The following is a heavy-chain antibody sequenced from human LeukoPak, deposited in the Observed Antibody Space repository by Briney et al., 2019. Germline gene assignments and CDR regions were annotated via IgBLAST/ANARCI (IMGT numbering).Heavy chain of an antibody. CDR2: IYSGGST. J-gene: IGHJ4*02. V-gene: IGHV3-53*01. CDR1: GFTVSSNY. D-gene: IGHD6-13*01. CDR3: ARDRGIAAAGTSR. Sequence: GGSLRLSCAASGFTVSSNYMSWVRQAPGKGLEWVSVIYSGGSTYYADSVKGRFTISRHNSKNTLYLQMNSLRDEDTAVYYCARDRGIAAAGTSRWGQGTLVTVSS.